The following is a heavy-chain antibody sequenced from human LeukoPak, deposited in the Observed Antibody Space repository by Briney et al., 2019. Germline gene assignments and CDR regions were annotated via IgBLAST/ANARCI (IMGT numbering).Heavy chain of an antibody. CDR1: GYTFSDYD. CDR3: ARGPKVVPAAMWKYY. V-gene: IGHV1-8*01. CDR2: MNPTSGDT. J-gene: IGHJ4*02. Sequence: ASVTVSFKSSGYTFSDYDVNWVRQAPGQGLEWMGWMNPTSGDTGYAQKFQGRVTMTRSMSRNTAYMELSRLRSDDTAVYYCARGPKVVPAAMWKYYWGQGTLVTVSS. D-gene: IGHD2-2*01.